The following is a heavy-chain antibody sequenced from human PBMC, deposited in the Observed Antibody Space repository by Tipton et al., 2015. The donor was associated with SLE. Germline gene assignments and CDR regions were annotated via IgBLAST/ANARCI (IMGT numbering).Heavy chain of an antibody. CDR1: GFTFSTYA. V-gene: IGHV3-30-3*01. Sequence: SLRLSCAASGFTFSTYAMHWVRQAPGKGLEWVTVISYDGSNKYYADSRKGRFTISRDNSKNTLYLQMNSLRAEDTAVYYCAREATDSYGSGVEGYFDHWGQGTLVTVSS. CDR3: AREATDSYGSGVEGYFDH. J-gene: IGHJ4*02. CDR2: ISYDGSNK. D-gene: IGHD3-10*01.